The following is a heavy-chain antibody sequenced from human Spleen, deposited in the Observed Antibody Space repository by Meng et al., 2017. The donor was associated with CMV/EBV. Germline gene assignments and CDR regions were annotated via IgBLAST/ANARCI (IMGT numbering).Heavy chain of an antibody. J-gene: IGHJ6*02. D-gene: IGHD5-18*01. CDR2: ISGYNGKT. CDR3: AREGRSTQGYGYYYYGMDV. CDR1: GYTFSVSY. Sequence: ASVKVSCKPSGYTFSVSYIHWVRQAPGQGLEWMGWISGYNGKTNYVQKFQGRVTMSTDTSTRTAYMELRSLRSDDTAVYYCAREGRSTQGYGYYYYGMDVWGQGTTVTVSS. V-gene: IGHV1-18*01.